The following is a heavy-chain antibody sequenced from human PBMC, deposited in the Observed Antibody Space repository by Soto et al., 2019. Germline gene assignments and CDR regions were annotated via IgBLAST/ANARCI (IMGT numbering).Heavy chain of an antibody. CDR2: IRGFSPYT. Sequence: PGGSLRLSCVASGFTFRTYTMNWVRQAPGKGLEWVSGIRGFSPYTFYAESVKGRFTISRDNAKNSLYLQVNSLGVEDTAVYYCARDRGYDAHDYYYNAMDVWGQGTTVTVSS. D-gene: IGHD2-15*01. V-gene: IGHV3-21*01. CDR1: GFTFRTYT. J-gene: IGHJ6*02. CDR3: ARDRGYDAHDYYYNAMDV.